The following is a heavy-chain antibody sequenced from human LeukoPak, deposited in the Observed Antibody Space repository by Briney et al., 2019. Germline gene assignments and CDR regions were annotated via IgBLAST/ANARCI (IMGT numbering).Heavy chain of an antibody. CDR2: ISYDGSNK. J-gene: IGHJ4*02. D-gene: IGHD6-19*01. CDR1: GFTFTSYS. V-gene: IGHV3-30*03. Sequence: GGSLRLSCSASGFTFTSYSMNWVRQAPGKGLEWVAVISYDGSNKYYADSVKGRFTISRDNSKNTLYLQMNSLRTEDTAVYYCAREFIAVAGEGDGGEGFDYWGQGTLVTVSS. CDR3: AREFIAVAGEGDGGEGFDY.